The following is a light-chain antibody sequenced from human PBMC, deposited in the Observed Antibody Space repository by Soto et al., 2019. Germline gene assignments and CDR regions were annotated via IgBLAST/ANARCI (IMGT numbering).Light chain of an antibody. J-gene: IGLJ1*01. Sequence: SYELTQPPSVSVAPEKTARLTCGGDNIGSKRVHWYRQKPGQAPVLVVYYDSDRPSGIPERFSGSNSGNTATLTINRVEAGDEADYYCQVWDITTDHYVFGTGTKLTVL. CDR3: QVWDITTDHYV. CDR2: YDS. CDR1: NIGSKR. V-gene: IGLV3-21*04.